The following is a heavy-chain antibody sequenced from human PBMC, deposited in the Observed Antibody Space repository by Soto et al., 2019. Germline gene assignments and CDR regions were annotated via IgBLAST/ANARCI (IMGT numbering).Heavy chain of an antibody. CDR3: ARELQALGIILVADLDY. V-gene: IGHV3-23*01. Sequence: PGGSLRLSCAASGFTFSSYAMSWVRQAPGKGLEWVSAISGSGGSTYYADSVKGRFTISRDNSKNTLYLQMNSLRAEDTAVYYCARELQALGIILVADLDYWGQGALVTVSS. CDR1: GFTFSSYA. J-gene: IGHJ4*02. D-gene: IGHD1-20*01. CDR2: ISGSGGST.